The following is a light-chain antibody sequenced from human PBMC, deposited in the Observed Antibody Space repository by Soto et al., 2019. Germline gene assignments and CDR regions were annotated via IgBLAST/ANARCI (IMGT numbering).Light chain of an antibody. CDR3: QQANSFPLT. Sequence: DIQMTQSPSSVSASVGDRVTITCRASQGISSWLAWYQRKPGKAPNLLIHTASSLQSGVPSRFSGSGSVTDFTLTISSLQPEDFATYYCQQANSFPLTFGGGTKVEIK. CDR1: QGISSW. CDR2: TAS. V-gene: IGKV1-12*01. J-gene: IGKJ4*02.